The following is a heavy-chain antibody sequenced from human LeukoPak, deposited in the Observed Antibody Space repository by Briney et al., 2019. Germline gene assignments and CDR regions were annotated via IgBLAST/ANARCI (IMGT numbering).Heavy chain of an antibody. Sequence: SVKVSCKASGGTFSSYAISWVRQAPGQGLEWMRRIIPILGIANYAQKFQGRVTITADKSTSTAYMELSSLRSEDTAVYYCARASSDYGMDVWGQGTTVTVSS. CDR3: ARASSDYGMDV. CDR1: GGTFSSYA. V-gene: IGHV1-69*04. J-gene: IGHJ6*02. D-gene: IGHD6-19*01. CDR2: IIPILGIA.